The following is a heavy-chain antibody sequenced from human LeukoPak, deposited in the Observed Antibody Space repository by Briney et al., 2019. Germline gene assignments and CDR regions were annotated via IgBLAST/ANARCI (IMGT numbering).Heavy chain of an antibody. D-gene: IGHD3-22*01. Sequence: GGSLRLSCAASGFTVSSNYMSWVRQALGKGLEWVSVIYSGGSTYYADSVKGRFTISRDNSKNTLYLQMNSLRAEDTAVYYCAGYYYDSSGLPWGQGTLVTVSS. V-gene: IGHV3-53*01. J-gene: IGHJ5*02. CDR3: AGYYYDSSGLP. CDR1: GFTVSSNY. CDR2: IYSGGST.